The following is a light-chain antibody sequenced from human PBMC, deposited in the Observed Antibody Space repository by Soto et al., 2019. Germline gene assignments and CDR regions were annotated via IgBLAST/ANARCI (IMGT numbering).Light chain of an antibody. Sequence: EIVLTQSPATRSLSPGERATLSCRASQSVSSYLAWYQQKPGQAPRLLIYDASNRATGITARLSGRASGTDLTLTINNLEPEDCEIYYRHQRYNWPLTFGGGTEMELK. CDR1: QSVSSY. CDR2: DAS. J-gene: IGKJ4*01. CDR3: HQRYNWPLT. V-gene: IGKV3-11*01.